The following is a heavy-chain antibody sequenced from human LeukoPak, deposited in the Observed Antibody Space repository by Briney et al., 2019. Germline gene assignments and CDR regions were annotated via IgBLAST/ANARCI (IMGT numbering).Heavy chain of an antibody. Sequence: PGGSLRLSCAASGFTFSSYAMSWVRQAPGKGLEWVSVIYSGGSTYYADSVKGRFTISRDNSKNTLYLQMNSLRAEDTAVYYCARLDYGDYNDYWGQGTLVTVSS. CDR1: GFTFSSYA. J-gene: IGHJ4*02. CDR2: IYSGGST. D-gene: IGHD4-17*01. V-gene: IGHV3-66*02. CDR3: ARLDYGDYNDY.